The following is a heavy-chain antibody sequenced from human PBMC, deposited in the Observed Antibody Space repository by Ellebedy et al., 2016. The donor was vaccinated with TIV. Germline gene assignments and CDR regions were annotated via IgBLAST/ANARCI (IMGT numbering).Heavy chain of an antibody. Sequence: GESLKISXASSGFIFTNYWMNWVRQAPGKGLEWVANVKQDGSETYYADSVKGRFTISRDNAKNSLYLQMNSLRAEDTAVYYCARGQGWIDYWGQGTLVTVSS. V-gene: IGHV3-7*04. CDR3: ARGQGWIDY. J-gene: IGHJ4*02. D-gene: IGHD6-19*01. CDR2: VKQDGSET. CDR1: GFIFTNYW.